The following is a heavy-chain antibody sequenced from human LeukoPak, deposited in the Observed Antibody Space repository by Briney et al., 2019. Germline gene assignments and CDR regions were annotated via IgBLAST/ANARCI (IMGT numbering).Heavy chain of an antibody. J-gene: IGHJ4*02. CDR3: ARTTSFTASGYDY. D-gene: IGHD6-25*01. V-gene: IGHV1-8*03. Sequence: ASVTVSCKASGYTFINYHINWVRQATGQGLEWVGWMNPINGDSGFAQKFQGRVTITRDSSISTSYMELRSLTSEDTAVYFCARTTSFTASGYDYWGPGTLVTVSS. CDR1: GYTFINYH. CDR2: MNPINGDS.